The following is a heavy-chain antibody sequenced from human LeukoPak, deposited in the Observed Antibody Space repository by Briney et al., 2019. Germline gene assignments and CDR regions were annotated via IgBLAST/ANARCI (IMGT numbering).Heavy chain of an antibody. Sequence: SEALSLACTVSGFSISTNYYWGWTRQPPGRGLEWIGSIHHGGNTYHNPSLRSRVIMSIDTSKNQFSLRLSSVTAADTAVYFCARTNWNPGDYWGQGMLVTVSS. CDR3: ARTNWNPGDY. J-gene: IGHJ4*02. CDR2: IHHGGNT. CDR1: GFSISTNYY. D-gene: IGHD1-1*01. V-gene: IGHV4-38-2*02.